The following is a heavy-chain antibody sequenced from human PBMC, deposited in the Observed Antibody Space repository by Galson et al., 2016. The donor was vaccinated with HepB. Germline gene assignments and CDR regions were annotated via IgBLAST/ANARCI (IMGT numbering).Heavy chain of an antibody. J-gene: IGHJ4*02. CDR1: GFTFSDYY. V-gene: IGHV3-11*06. Sequence: SLRLSYAASGFTFSDYYMNWIRQAPGKGLEWVSYISSSSSYTNYADSVKGRFTISRDNAKKSLYLQMNSLRAEDTAVYYCARDRGLTATFDSWGQGTLVTVSS. CDR2: ISSSSSYT. D-gene: IGHD4-17*01. CDR3: ARDRGLTATFDS.